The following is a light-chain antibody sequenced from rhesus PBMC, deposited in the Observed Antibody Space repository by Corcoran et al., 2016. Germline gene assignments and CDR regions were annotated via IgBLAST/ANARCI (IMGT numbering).Light chain of an antibody. CDR2: ETS. J-gene: IGKJ2*01. V-gene: IGKV1-80*01. CDR3: QQYYNTPYS. Sequence: DIQMTQSPSSLSASVGDRVTITCRASQVISNDLAWYQQKPGETPNPRIFETSSLQSGIPSRFSGSGSGKAFALTISSLQSEDVATYYCQQYYNTPYSFGQGTKVEIK. CDR1: QVISND.